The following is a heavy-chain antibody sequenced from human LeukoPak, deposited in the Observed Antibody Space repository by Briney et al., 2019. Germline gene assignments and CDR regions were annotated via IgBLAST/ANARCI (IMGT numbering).Heavy chain of an antibody. D-gene: IGHD3-16*02. J-gene: IGHJ4*02. V-gene: IGHV3-23*01. Sequence: GGSPRLSCAASGFTFSRYAMSCVRQAPGKGLEWVSAICGSGGATYYADSVKGRFTISRNNAKSTLYLQMNSQRAEDTSVYYCAKGPRVFGGLIGWGGYYFDYWGQGTLVTVSS. CDR3: AKGPRVFGGLIGWGGYYFDY. CDR2: ICGSGGAT. CDR1: GFTFSRYA.